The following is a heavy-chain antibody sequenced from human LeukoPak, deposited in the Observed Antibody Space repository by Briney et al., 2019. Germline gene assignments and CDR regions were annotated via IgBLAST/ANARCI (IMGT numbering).Heavy chain of an antibody. J-gene: IGHJ4*02. CDR3: ARGGSKQWLVDDS. D-gene: IGHD6-19*01. Sequence: SETLSLTCTVSGGSVSGYYWSWIRQPPGKGLEWIGYIHYSGSTNYNPSPKSRVTISVDTSKNQFSLKLSSVTAADTAIYYCARGGSKQWLVDDSWGQGTLVTVSS. CDR1: GGSVSGYY. CDR2: IHYSGST. V-gene: IGHV4-59*02.